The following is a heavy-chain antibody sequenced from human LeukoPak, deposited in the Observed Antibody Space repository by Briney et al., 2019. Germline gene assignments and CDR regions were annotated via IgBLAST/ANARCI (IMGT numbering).Heavy chain of an antibody. J-gene: IGHJ4*02. V-gene: IGHV3-23*01. D-gene: IGHD6-19*01. CDR3: AKGKAVAGKGYFDY. CDR2: IFPSGGEI. CDR1: GFTFSTFA. Sequence: GGSLRLSCAASGFTFSTFAMIWVRQPPGKGLEWVSSIFPSGGEIHYADSVRGRFTISRDNSKNTLYLQMNSLRAEDTAVYYCAKGKAVAGKGYFDYWGQGTLVTVSS.